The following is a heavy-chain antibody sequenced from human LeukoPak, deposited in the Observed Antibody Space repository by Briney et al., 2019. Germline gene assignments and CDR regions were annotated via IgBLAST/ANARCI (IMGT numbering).Heavy chain of an antibody. CDR3: ARDGYYDFWSGYYRNDYYYYMDV. CDR1: GFTFSSYG. Sequence: PGGSLRLSCAASGFTFSSYGMNWFRQAPGKGLEWVSSISSSSSYIYYAHSVKGRFTISRDDAKNSLYLQMNSLRAEDTAVYYCARDGYYDFWSGYYRNDYYYYMDVWGKGTTVTVSS. V-gene: IGHV3-21*01. CDR2: ISSSSSYI. J-gene: IGHJ6*03. D-gene: IGHD3-3*01.